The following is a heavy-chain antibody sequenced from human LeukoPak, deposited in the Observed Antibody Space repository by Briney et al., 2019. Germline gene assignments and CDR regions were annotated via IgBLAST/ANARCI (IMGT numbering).Heavy chain of an antibody. CDR1: GYTFTSYG. CDR2: ISAYNGNT. CDR3: AYVRRSSWYDNWFDP. D-gene: IGHD6-13*01. V-gene: IGHV1-18*04. Sequence: GASVKVSCKASGYTFTSYGISWVRQAPGQGLEWMGWISAYNGNTNYAQKLQGRVTMTTDTSTSTAYMELRSLRSDDTAVYYCAYVRRSSWYDNWFDPWGQGTLVTVSS. J-gene: IGHJ5*02.